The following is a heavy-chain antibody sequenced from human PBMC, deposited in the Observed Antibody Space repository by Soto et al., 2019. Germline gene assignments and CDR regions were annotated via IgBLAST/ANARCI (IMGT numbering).Heavy chain of an antibody. CDR3: THRRAGLNGV. Sequence: GLDLEWLALIYWNDDKRYSPSLKSRLTITKDTSKNQVVLTMTNMDPVDTATYYCTHRRAGLNGVWGQGTLVTVSS. CDR2: IYWNDDK. J-gene: IGHJ4*02. D-gene: IGHD2-8*01. V-gene: IGHV2-5*01.